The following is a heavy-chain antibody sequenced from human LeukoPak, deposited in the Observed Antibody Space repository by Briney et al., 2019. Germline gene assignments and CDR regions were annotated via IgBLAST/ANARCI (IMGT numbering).Heavy chain of an antibody. D-gene: IGHD5-24*01. Sequence: GGSLRLSCAASGFAVSSKYMNWVGQAPGKGLEWVTVIYLDGRADYADSVKGRFTISSDNSKNTVYLQMNSLKDEDTAVYYCARDAETSLANWGQGTLVTVSP. J-gene: IGHJ4*02. CDR3: ARDAETSLAN. CDR1: GFAVSSKY. CDR2: IYLDGRA. V-gene: IGHV3-66*01.